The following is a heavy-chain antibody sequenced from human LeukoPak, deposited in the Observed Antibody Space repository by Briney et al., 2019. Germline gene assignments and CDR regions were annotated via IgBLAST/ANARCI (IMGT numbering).Heavy chain of an antibody. CDR3: ARIGYSSSSLDY. Sequence: GGSPRLSCAASGFTLSRYWMTWVRQAPGKGLEWVANINQDGSVKYYVDSVKGRFTISRDNAKNLVYLQMDSLRAEDTAVYYCARIGYSSSSLDYWGQGTLVTVSS. V-gene: IGHV3-7*01. D-gene: IGHD6-13*01. CDR2: INQDGSVK. J-gene: IGHJ4*02. CDR1: GFTLSRYW.